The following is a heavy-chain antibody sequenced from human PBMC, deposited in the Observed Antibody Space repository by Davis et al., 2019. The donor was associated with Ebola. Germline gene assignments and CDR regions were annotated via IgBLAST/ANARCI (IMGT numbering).Heavy chain of an antibody. J-gene: IGHJ4*02. D-gene: IGHD1-26*01. CDR1: GFTFSGSA. CDR3: TSTTNLIDY. CDR2: IRIKANSYAT. V-gene: IGHV3-73*01. Sequence: ESLKISCAASGFTFSGSAMHGVRQASGKGLEWVGRIRIKANSYATAYAASVKGKFTISRDDSKNTAYLQMNSLKTEDTAVYYCTSTTNLIDYWGQGTLVPVSS.